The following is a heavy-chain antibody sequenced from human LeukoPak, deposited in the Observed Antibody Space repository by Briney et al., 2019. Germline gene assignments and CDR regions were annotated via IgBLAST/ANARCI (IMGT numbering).Heavy chain of an antibody. V-gene: IGHV3-23*01. CDR2: ISGSGGNT. CDR1: GFTFSSYA. Sequence: GGSLRLSCAASGFTFSSYAMSWVRQAPGKGLEWVSVISGSGGNTYYADSVKGRFTISRDNSKNTLYLQMNSLRAEDTAVYYCAKRPLWEYYYDSSGYYDYFEYWGQGTLLTVSS. J-gene: IGHJ4*02. CDR3: AKRPLWEYYYDSSGYYDYFEY. D-gene: IGHD3-22*01.